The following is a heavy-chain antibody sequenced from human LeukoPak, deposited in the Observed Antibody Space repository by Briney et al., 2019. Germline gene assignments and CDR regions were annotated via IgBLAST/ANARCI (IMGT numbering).Heavy chain of an antibody. CDR3: ARDQPAITIFGVVIRDYYGMDV. Sequence: SETLSLTCAVYGGSFSGYYWSWIRQPPGKGLEWIGEINHSGSTNYNPSLKSRVTISVDTSKNQFSLKLSSVTAADTAVYYCARDQPAITIFGVVIRDYYGMDVWGQGTTVTVSS. D-gene: IGHD3-3*01. CDR2: INHSGST. J-gene: IGHJ6*02. CDR1: GGSFSGYY. V-gene: IGHV4-34*01.